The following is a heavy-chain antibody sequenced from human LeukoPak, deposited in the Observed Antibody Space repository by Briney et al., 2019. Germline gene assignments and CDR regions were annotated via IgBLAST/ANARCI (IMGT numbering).Heavy chain of an antibody. CDR2: IYSGGST. CDR1: GFTVSSNY. J-gene: IGHJ6*03. Sequence: GVSLRLSCAASGFTVSSNYMSWVRQAPGKGLEWVSVIYSGGSTYYAASVKGRFTISRDNSKNSLYLQMNSLRAEDTAVYYCARVQSGWQWLDYYYMDVWGKGTTVTVSS. V-gene: IGHV3-53*01. D-gene: IGHD6-19*01. CDR3: ARVQSGWQWLDYYYMDV.